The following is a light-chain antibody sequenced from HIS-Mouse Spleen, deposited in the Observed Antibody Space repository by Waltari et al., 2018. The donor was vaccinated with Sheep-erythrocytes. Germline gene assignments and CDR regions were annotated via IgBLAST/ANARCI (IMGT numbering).Light chain of an antibody. CDR1: ALPKQY. V-gene: IGLV3-25*03. J-gene: IGLJ1*01. CDR3: QSADSSGTYV. Sequence: SYELTQPPSVSVSPGQTARITCSGDALPKQYAYWYQQKPGQAPVVVIYKDSERPSGIPERFSVSSSGTTVTLTISGVQAEDEADYYCQSADSSGTYVFGTGTKVTVL. CDR2: KDS.